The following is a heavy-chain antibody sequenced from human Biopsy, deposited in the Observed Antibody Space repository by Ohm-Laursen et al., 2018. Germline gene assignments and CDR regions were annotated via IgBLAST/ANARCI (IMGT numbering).Heavy chain of an antibody. Sequence: SLRLSCAASRFTVYNNYMTWVRQAPGEGLEWVSSISSRSSDIYYADSVEGRFTISRDNAKNSLFLHMNSLRAEDTAVYYCARESALKWYQSLSYFNGMDVWGQGTTVTVSS. D-gene: IGHD2-2*01. CDR2: ISSRSSDI. CDR3: ARESALKWYQSLSYFNGMDV. J-gene: IGHJ6*02. V-gene: IGHV3-21*01. CDR1: RFTVYNNY.